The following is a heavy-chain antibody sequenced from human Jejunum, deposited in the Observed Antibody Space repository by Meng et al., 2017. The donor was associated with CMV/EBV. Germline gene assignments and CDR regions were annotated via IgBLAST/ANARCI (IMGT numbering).Heavy chain of an antibody. Sequence: SVKVACEASGNAFTGYYLHWVRQTPGQGIEWMGWINPNSGGTNYAKTLQGRVTMTRDTSISTAYMELSRLTSEDTAVYYCARNSSLSYWGQGTLVTVSS. V-gene: IGHV1-2*02. D-gene: IGHD4-23*01. J-gene: IGHJ4*02. CDR3: ARNSSLSY. CDR1: GNAFTGYY. CDR2: INPNSGGT.